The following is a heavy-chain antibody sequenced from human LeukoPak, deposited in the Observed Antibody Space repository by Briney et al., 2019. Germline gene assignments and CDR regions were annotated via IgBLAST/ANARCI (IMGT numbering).Heavy chain of an antibody. CDR2: ISSNGGST. CDR3: VKGGLTLTTIYFHH. Sequence: PGGSLRLSCSASGFTFSSYAIHWVRQTPGKGLEYVSGISSNGGSTYYADSVKGRFTISRDNSKNPVYIQMSSLKAEDTAVYYCVKGGLTLTTIYFHHWGQGTLVTVSS. J-gene: IGHJ1*01. D-gene: IGHD1-1*01. CDR1: GFTFSSYA. V-gene: IGHV3-64*05.